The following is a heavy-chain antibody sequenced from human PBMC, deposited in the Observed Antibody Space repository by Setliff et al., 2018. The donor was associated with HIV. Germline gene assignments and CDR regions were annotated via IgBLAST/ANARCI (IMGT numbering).Heavy chain of an antibody. CDR1: GGSISSSSTYY. CDR3: ARRGRDGVLIVFATGFDP. CDR2: IFYTGST. Sequence: SETLSLTCAVSGGSISSSSTYYWGWIRQPPGKGLEWIGDIFYTGSTYYNPSLKSRVAISIDTSENRFSLRLNSVTAADTGVYYCARRGRDGVLIVFATGFDPWGQGTLVTVSS. V-gene: IGHV4-39*01. J-gene: IGHJ5*02. D-gene: IGHD2-8*01.